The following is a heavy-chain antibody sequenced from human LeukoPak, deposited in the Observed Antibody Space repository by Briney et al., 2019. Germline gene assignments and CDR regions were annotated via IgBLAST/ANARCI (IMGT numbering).Heavy chain of an antibody. J-gene: IGHJ4*02. CDR3: ARDQGEYGDYVTFWDY. CDR2: INAGNGNT. V-gene: IGHV1-3*01. D-gene: IGHD4-17*01. Sequence: GASVKVSCKASGYNFTRYAMHWVRQAPGQRLEWMGSINAGNGNTKYSQKFQGRVTITRDTSASTAYMELSSLRSEDTAVYYCARDQGEYGDYVTFWDYWGQGTLVTVSS. CDR1: GYNFTRYA.